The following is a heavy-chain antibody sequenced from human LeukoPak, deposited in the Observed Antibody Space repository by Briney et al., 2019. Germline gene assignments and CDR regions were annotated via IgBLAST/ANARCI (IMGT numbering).Heavy chain of an antibody. CDR2: IKQDGSEK. Sequence: GGSLRLSCAASGFTFSSYWMSWVRQAPGKGLEWVANIKQDGSEKNYVDSVKGRFTISRDNAKNSLYLQMNSLRAEDTAVYYCAASAVAGTLDYWGQGTLVTVSS. CDR3: AASAVAGTLDY. CDR1: GFTFSSYW. J-gene: IGHJ4*02. V-gene: IGHV3-7*01. D-gene: IGHD6-19*01.